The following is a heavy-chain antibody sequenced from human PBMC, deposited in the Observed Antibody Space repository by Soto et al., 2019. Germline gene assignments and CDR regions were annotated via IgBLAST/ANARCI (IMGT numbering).Heavy chain of an antibody. CDR2: ISYDGSNK. Sequence: GGSLRLSCTASGFTFRSYGMHWVRQAPGKGLEWVAVISYDGSNKYYADSVKGRFTISRDNSKNTLYLQMNSLRAEDTAVYYCAKVVAATLFNWFDPWGQGTLATVSS. CDR1: GFTFRSYG. V-gene: IGHV3-30*18. D-gene: IGHD2-15*01. J-gene: IGHJ5*02. CDR3: AKVVAATLFNWFDP.